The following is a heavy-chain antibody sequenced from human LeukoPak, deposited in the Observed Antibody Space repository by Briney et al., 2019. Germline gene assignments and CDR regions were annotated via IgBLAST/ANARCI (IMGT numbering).Heavy chain of an antibody. Sequence: ASVKVSCKASGYTFTSYDINWVRQATGQGLEWMGWMNPNSGNTGYAQKFQGRVTMTRNTSISTAYMELSSLRSEDTAVYYCARRRASYDFWSGSLRAYYMDVWGKGTTVTVSS. CDR2: MNPNSGNT. CDR3: ARRRASYDFWSGSLRAYYMDV. V-gene: IGHV1-8*01. J-gene: IGHJ6*03. D-gene: IGHD3-3*01. CDR1: GYTFTSYD.